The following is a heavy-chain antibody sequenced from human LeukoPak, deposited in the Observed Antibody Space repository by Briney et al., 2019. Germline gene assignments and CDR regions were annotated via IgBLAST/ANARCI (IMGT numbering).Heavy chain of an antibody. CDR3: ASRSGWYYYYFDY. J-gene: IGHJ4*02. D-gene: IGHD6-19*01. CDR2: IYHGART. V-gene: IGHV4-39*07. Sequence: SETLSLTCTVSGGSIRSSTYNWGWIRQPPGKGLEWIGSIYHGARTYYNPSLKGRVTISLDTSKNQFSLKLSSVTAADTAVYYCASRSGWYYYYFDYWGQGTLVTVSS. CDR1: GGSIRSSTYN.